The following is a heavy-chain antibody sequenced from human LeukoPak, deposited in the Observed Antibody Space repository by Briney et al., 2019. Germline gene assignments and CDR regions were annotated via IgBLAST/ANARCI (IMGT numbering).Heavy chain of an antibody. CDR2: IYYSGST. CDR3: ARDAHDYSRDYYYYMDV. CDR1: GGSISSYY. Sequence: ASETLSLTCTVSGGSISSYYWGWIRQPPGKGLEWIGSIYYSGSTYYNPSLKSRVTISVDTSKNQFSLKLSSVTAADTAVYYCARDAHDYSRDYYYYMDVWGKGTTVTVSS. V-gene: IGHV4-39*07. D-gene: IGHD4-11*01. J-gene: IGHJ6*03.